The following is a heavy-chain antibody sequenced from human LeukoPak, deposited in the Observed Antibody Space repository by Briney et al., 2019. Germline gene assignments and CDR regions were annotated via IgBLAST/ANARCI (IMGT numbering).Heavy chain of an antibody. V-gene: IGHV3-33*01. CDR3: ASAAGPFDN. CDR2: IWFDGSIK. D-gene: IGHD6-19*01. Sequence: GGSLRLSCAASGFTFSSYGMHWVRQAPGKGLEWVAVIWFDGSIKYYADSVKGRFTISRDNSRNTLFLQMNSLRAEDTAVYYCASAAGPFDNWGQGTLVTVSS. J-gene: IGHJ4*02. CDR1: GFTFSSYG.